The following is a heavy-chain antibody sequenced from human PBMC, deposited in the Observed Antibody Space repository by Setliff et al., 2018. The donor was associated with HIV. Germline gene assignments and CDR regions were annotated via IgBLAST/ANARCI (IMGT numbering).Heavy chain of an antibody. D-gene: IGHD3-3*01. CDR1: GVPTSASTYY. J-gene: IGHJ4*02. Sequence: SETLSLTCTVSGVPTSASTYYWGWVRQPPGKGLEWIGNVHFSGTTYYNPSLKSRVTISVDPSQNQFSLRLISVTAADAAMYYCARPSLGIGGGSKFDSWGQGTLVTVSS. V-gene: IGHV4-39*01. CDR2: VHFSGTT. CDR3: ARPSLGIGGGSKFDS.